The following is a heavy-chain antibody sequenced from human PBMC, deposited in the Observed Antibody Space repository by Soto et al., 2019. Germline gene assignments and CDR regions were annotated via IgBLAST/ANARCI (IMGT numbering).Heavy chain of an antibody. CDR3: XXXXDGTNCLGHFDY. J-gene: IGHJ4*02. D-gene: IGHD2-2*01. CDR1: GGTFNNYV. Sequence: QVQLVQSGAEVKKPGSSVKVSCRASGGTFNNYVINWVRQAPGQGLEWMAGIIPIFGTANYAQKFQGRVTITADKSTSTAYMELNSLRSEDTAXXXXXXXXDGTNCLGHFDYWGQGTLV. V-gene: IGHV1-69*06. CDR2: IIPIFGTA.